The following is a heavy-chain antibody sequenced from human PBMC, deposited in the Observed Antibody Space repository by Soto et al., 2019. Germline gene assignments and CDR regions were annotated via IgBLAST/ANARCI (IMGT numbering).Heavy chain of an antibody. CDR3: ARGSTDSYPGSRIFDF. Sequence: GGSLRLSCVASGLTFGSRAMSWVRQAPGEGLQWVSTITDTGGDAKYADSVGGRFVISRDNSKKTLYLQMTSLTAEDSAMYFCARGSTDSYPGSRIFDFWGRGTLVTVSS. J-gene: IGHJ4*02. D-gene: IGHD3-10*01. CDR2: ITDTGGDA. V-gene: IGHV3-23*01. CDR1: GLTFGSRA.